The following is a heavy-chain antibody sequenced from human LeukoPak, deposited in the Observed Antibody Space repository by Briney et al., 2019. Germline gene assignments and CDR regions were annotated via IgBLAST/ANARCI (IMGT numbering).Heavy chain of an antibody. D-gene: IGHD1-26*01. CDR2: ISGSGGST. V-gene: IGHV3-23*01. CDR1: GFTFSSYA. CDR3: AKVPKSGSYLDY. J-gene: IGHJ4*02. Sequence: GRSLRLSCAASGFTFSSYAMSWVGQPPGKGLEWVSAISGSGGSTYYADSVKGRFTISRDNSKNTLYLQMNSLRAEDTAVYYCAKVPKSGSYLDYWGQGTLVTVSS.